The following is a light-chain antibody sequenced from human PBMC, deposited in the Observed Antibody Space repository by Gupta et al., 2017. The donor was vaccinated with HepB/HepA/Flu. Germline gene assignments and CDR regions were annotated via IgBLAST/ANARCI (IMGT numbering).Light chain of an antibody. CDR1: SSDVGGHNY. J-gene: IGLJ1*01. Sequence: QSALTQPPSVSGSPGQSVTISCTGTSSDVGGHNYVSWYQQHPGKAPKVIIHGRSMRPSGVPERCAASKSGTTAFINISGLQAEDDAYYYCSSYEGRYTDVFGTGTKVTVL. CDR2: GRS. V-gene: IGLV2-11*01. CDR3: SSYEGRYTDV.